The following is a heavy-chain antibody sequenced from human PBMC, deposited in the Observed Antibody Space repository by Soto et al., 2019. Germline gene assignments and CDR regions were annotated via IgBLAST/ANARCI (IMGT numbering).Heavy chain of an antibody. CDR1: NGYINTGGFY. Sequence: PSETLSLTCNASNGYINTGGFYWSWIRQHPGKGLEWIGYIFHSGITLYNPSLNSRVTLSADTSQNQLSLNLRSVTVADTAVYYCARGGIAGHYFDYWGQGTLVTVSS. CDR3: ARGGIAGHYFDY. CDR2: IFHSGIT. D-gene: IGHD6-13*01. V-gene: IGHV4-31*03. J-gene: IGHJ4*02.